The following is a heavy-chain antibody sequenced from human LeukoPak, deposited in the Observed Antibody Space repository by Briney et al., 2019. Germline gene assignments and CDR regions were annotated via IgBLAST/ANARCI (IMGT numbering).Heavy chain of an antibody. D-gene: IGHD6-13*01. J-gene: IGHJ3*02. CDR1: RFTFTSYR. CDR3: ARGRAGGPDVFDM. V-gene: IGHV3-74*01. CDR2: LRNDDGST. Sequence: PGRSLRLSCAISRFTFTSYRIHWVRQVPGKGLVWFARLRNDDGSTNYADSVKGRFTISRDSAKNTLYLQMIALRDEDTAMYYCARGRAGGPDVFDMWGQGTMVTVSS.